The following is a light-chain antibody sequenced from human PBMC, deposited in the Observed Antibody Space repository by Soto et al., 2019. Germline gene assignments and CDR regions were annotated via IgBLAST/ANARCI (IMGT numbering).Light chain of an antibody. Sequence: DIQLTQSPSFLSASVEDRVTISCRASYDISSSLAWYQQEPGKPPKLLIYDSSTLQTGVPSRFTGSGSGRKFTLTISGLQFGDFATYFCQQLNGSPWTFGQGTKVEIK. CDR2: DSS. V-gene: IGKV1-9*01. CDR3: QQLNGSPWT. J-gene: IGKJ1*01. CDR1: YDISSS.